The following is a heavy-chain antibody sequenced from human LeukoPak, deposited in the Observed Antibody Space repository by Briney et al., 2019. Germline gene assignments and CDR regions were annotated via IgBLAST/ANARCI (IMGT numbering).Heavy chain of an antibody. CDR1: AGSISSYY. CDR2: ISYSGTP. CDR3: ARVFDDYGDYFLDY. J-gene: IGHJ4*02. Sequence: SETLSLTCTVSAGSISSYYWNWIRQPPGKGLEWIGYISYSGTPYYNPSLKSRVTISVDPSKNQLSLSLSSVTAADTAVYYCARVFDDYGDYFLDYWGQGTLVSVSS. V-gene: IGHV4-59*01. D-gene: IGHD4-17*01.